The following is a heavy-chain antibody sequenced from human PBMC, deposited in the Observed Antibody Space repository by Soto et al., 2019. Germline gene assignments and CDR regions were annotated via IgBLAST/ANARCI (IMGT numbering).Heavy chain of an antibody. CDR3: ARDKVAARVLPTPPLYSYGMDV. CDR1: GGSIRRSDYY. D-gene: IGHD6-6*01. Sequence: SETLSLTCTVSGGSIRRSDYYWSWIRQPPGKGLEWIGYIYYSGSTYYNPSLKSRITISVDTSKNQFSLKLSSVTAADTAVYYCARDKVAARVLPTPPLYSYGMDVWGQGTTVTVSS. J-gene: IGHJ6*02. CDR2: IYYSGST. V-gene: IGHV4-30-4*01.